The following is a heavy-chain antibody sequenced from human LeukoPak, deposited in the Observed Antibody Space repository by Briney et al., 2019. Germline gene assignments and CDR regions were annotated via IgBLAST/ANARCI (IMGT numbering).Heavy chain of an antibody. V-gene: IGHV3-23*01. CDR1: GFSFSSYA. J-gene: IGHJ4*02. CDR2: ISRSGGST. CDR3: ANTHDRITIFGVAVPTDY. D-gene: IGHD3-3*01. Sequence: GGALRLSRAASGFSFSSYAMSWVRQAPGRGLEWVSAISRSGGSTYYADSVKGRFSISRDNSKSTLYLQMNSLRAEDTAVYYCANTHDRITIFGVAVPTDYWGQGTLVNVSS.